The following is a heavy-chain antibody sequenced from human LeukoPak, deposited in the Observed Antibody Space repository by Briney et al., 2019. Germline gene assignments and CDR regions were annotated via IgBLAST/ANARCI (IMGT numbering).Heavy chain of an antibody. J-gene: IGHJ4*02. CDR1: GGTFSSYA. D-gene: IGHD5-24*01. CDR2: IIPILGIA. Sequence: ASVKVSCKASGGTFSSYAISWVRQAPGQGLEWMGRIIPILGIANYAQKFQGRVTITADKSTSTAYMELSSLRSEDTAVYYCAGSARWLRVDYWAREPWSPSPQ. V-gene: IGHV1-69*04. CDR3: AGSARWLRVDY.